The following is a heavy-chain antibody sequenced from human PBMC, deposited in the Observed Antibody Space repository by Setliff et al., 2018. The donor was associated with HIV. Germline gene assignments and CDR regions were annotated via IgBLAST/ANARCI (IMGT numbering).Heavy chain of an antibody. CDR3: ARPLTTSYNFWGDAFAI. CDR2: IFYNGNT. Sequence: SETLSLTCTVSGGSINRGDYYCTWIRQSPGKGLEFIGYIFYNGNTYYNPSLRSRVAISIDTSKNQFSLTLRSVTAADTAVYYCARPLTTSYNFWGDAFAIWGQGTMVTVSS. J-gene: IGHJ3*02. CDR1: GGSINRGDYY. V-gene: IGHV4-30-4*08. D-gene: IGHD3-3*01.